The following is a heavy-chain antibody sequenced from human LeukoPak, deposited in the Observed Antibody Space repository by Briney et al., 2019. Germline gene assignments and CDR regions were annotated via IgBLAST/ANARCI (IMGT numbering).Heavy chain of an antibody. CDR1: GYTFTSYD. CDR2: MNPNSGNT. J-gene: IGHJ6*03. Sequence: GASVKVSCKASGYTFTSYDINWVRQATGQGLEWMGWMNPNSGNTGYAQKFQGRVTMTRNTSISTAYMELSSLRSEGTAVYYCARPGYYYYYMDVWGKGTTVTVSS. CDR3: ARPGYYYYYMDV. V-gene: IGHV1-8*01.